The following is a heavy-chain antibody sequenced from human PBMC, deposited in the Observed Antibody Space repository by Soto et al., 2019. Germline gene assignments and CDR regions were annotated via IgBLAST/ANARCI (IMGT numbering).Heavy chain of an antibody. V-gene: IGHV4-39*01. CDR1: GGSTSSSIHY. Sequence: QLQLQESGPALVRPSETLSLNCVVSGGSTSSSIHYWGWIRQPPGKGLEWIGSMSHSGSTHYNPPLKSRVNISADKSKNQFSLTLTTVPPADTAVYFCARHMDYNILTGYFDWGQGTLVTVSS. D-gene: IGHD3-9*01. CDR3: ARHMDYNILTGYFD. CDR2: MSHSGST. J-gene: IGHJ4*02.